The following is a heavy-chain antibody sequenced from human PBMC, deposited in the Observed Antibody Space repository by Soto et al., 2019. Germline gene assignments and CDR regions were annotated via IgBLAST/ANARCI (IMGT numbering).Heavy chain of an antibody. CDR3: ARDSIAAAGTDY. D-gene: IGHD6-13*01. CDR1: GGTFSSYT. V-gene: IGHV1-69*13. CDR2: IIPLFGTT. J-gene: IGHJ4*02. Sequence: ASVKVSCKASGGTFSSYTIAWVRQAPGQGLEWMGEIIPLFGTTNYVEKFQGRLTITADASTSTAYMELSSLRSEDTAMYYCARDSIAAAGTDYWGQGTLVTVSS.